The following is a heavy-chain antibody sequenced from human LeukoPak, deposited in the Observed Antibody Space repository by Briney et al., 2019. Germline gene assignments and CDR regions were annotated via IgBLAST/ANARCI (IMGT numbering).Heavy chain of an antibody. CDR1: GYIFTNHY. D-gene: IGHD3-22*01. Sequence: ASVKVSCKSSGYIFTNHYMHWVRQAPGQGLEWMGWINPNSGGTNYAQKFQGRVTMTRDTSISTAYMELSRLRSDDTAVYYCAREPTELDYYDSSGYYSYNWFDPWGQGTLVTVSS. CDR3: AREPTELDYYDSSGYYSYNWFDP. CDR2: INPNSGGT. V-gene: IGHV1-2*02. J-gene: IGHJ5*02.